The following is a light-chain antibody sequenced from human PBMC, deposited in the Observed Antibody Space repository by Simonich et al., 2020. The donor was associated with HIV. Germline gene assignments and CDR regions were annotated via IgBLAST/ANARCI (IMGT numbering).Light chain of an antibody. Sequence: EIVMTQSPATLSVSPGERAALSCRASQRVSSNLAWYQQKPGQAPRLLIYGASSRATGIPARFSGSGSGTDFTLTISSLQPEDFATYYCQQSYSPPRTFGQGTKVEI. V-gene: IGKV3-15*01. CDR2: GAS. CDR3: QQSYSPPRT. CDR1: QRVSSN. J-gene: IGKJ1*01.